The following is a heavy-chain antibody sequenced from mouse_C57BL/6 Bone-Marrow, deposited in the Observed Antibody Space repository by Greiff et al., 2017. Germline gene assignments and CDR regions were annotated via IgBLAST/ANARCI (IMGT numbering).Heavy chain of an antibody. Sequence: VKLHQSGPGLVQPSQSLSIPSTVPGFSLTSHGVPWVPQSPGKGLEWLGVIWRGGSTDYNAAFMSRLSITKDNSKSQVFFKMNSLQADDTAIYYCAKTAQATWFAYWGQGTLVTVSA. D-gene: IGHD3-2*02. CDR1: GFSLTSHG. CDR2: IWRGGST. J-gene: IGHJ3*01. CDR3: AKTAQATWFAY. V-gene: IGHV2-5*01.